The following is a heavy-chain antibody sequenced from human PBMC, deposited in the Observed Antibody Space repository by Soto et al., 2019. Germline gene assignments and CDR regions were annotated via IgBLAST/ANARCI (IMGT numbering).Heavy chain of an antibody. CDR2: ISYSGST. CDR3: ARAGNKSTRPMADY. Sequence: TYQWSWIRQPPGKGLEWIGYISYSGSTTYNPSLNSRVTISIDTSKSQFSLKLTSVTAADTAIYYCARAGNKSTRPMADYWGLGALVTVSS. D-gene: IGHD2-2*01. V-gene: IGHV4-59*01. J-gene: IGHJ4*02. CDR1: TYQ.